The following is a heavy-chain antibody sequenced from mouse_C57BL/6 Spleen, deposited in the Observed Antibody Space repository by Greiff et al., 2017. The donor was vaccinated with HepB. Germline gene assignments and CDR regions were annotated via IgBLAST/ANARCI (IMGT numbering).Heavy chain of an antibody. V-gene: IGHV2-6-1*01. CDR3: ARHGDKGYYAMDY. Sequence: VKLVESGPGLVAPSQSLSITCTVSGFSLTSYGVHWVRQPPGKGLEWLVVIWSDGSTNYNSALKSRLSISKDNSKSQVFLKMNSLQTDDTAMYYCARHGDKGYYAMDYWGQGTSVTVSS. J-gene: IGHJ4*01. CDR1: GFSLTSYG. CDR2: IWSDGST.